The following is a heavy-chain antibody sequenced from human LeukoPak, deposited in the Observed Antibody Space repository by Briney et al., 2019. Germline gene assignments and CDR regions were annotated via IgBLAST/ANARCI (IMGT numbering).Heavy chain of an antibody. CDR1: GFTFSTYA. D-gene: IGHD2-21*02. CDR3: AKGDAVTAIFPLDY. CDR2: ISGSGGTT. J-gene: IGHJ4*02. V-gene: IGHV3-23*01. Sequence: GGSLRLSCAASGFTFSTYAMNWVRQAPGKGLEWASGISGSGGTTYYADSVQGRFTISRDNSKKTVFLQMNSLRAEDTAVYYCAKGDAVTAIFPLDYWGQGTLVIVSS.